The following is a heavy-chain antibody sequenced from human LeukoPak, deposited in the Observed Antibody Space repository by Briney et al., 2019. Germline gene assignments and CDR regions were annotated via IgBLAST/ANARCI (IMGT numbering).Heavy chain of an antibody. CDR3: AKISSSAESNFDY. CDR1: GFTFSTYA. Sequence: GRSLRLSCAASGFTFSTYAMHWVRQAPGKGLEWVAFIWPDGSKKYYADSVKGRFAISRENSKNTVCLQMNDLRPEDTALYFCAKISSSAESNFDYWGQGTLLTVSS. V-gene: IGHV3-33*06. CDR2: IWPDGSKK. J-gene: IGHJ4*02. D-gene: IGHD6-25*01.